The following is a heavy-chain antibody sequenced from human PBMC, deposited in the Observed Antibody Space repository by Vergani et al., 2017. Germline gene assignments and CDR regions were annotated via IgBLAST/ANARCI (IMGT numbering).Heavy chain of an antibody. D-gene: IGHD1-26*01. CDR2: IYYSGST. Sequence: QLQLQESGPGLVKPSETLSLTCTVSGGSICSSSYYWGWIRQPPGKGLEWIGSIYYSGSTYYNPSLKSRVAISGDTSKNQFTRKLSSVTAADTAVYYCARHETIVGANPAVFDYWGQGTLVTVSS. CDR1: GGSICSSSYY. CDR3: ARHETIVGANPAVFDY. V-gene: IGHV4-39*01. J-gene: IGHJ4*02.